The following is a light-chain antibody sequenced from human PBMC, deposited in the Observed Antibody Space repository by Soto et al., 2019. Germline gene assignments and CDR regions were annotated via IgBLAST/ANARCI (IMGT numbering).Light chain of an antibody. CDR1: QSVSSSY. J-gene: IGKJ5*01. Sequence: EIVLTQSPGTLSLSPGERATLSCRASQSVSSSYLAWYQQKPGQSPRLLMYGASIRVTGIPDRFSGSGSGTDFTLTISRLEPEDFAVDYCQQYGSSPPITFGQGTRLEIK. V-gene: IGKV3-20*01. CDR2: GAS. CDR3: QQYGSSPPIT.